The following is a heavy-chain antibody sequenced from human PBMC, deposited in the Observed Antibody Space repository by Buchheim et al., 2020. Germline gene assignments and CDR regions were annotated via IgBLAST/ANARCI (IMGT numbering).Heavy chain of an antibody. Sequence: EVQLVESGGGLVQPGGSLRLSCAASGFTFNRYWMHWVRQAPGKGLVWVSRINSDGIGTNYADSVKGRFPISRENAKNPLYLQMNSLRAEDTAVYYCVRDLSSSAAAGDYWGQGT. CDR3: VRDLSSSAAAGDY. CDR1: GFTFNRYW. J-gene: IGHJ4*02. V-gene: IGHV3-74*01. CDR2: INSDGIGT. D-gene: IGHD6-13*01.